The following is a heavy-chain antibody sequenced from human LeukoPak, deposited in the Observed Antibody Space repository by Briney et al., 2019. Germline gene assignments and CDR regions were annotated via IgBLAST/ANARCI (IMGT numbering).Heavy chain of an antibody. D-gene: IGHD2-21*01. J-gene: IGHJ3*02. CDR2: INPSGGST. CDR1: VYTFTSYY. CDR3: ARDLQSGFGGGANDAFDI. V-gene: IGHV1-46*01. Sequence: GASVKVSCKSSVYTFTSYYMHWVRQPPAQGLEWMGIINPSGGSTSYAQKFQGRVTMTRDMSTSTVYMELSSLRSEDTAVYYCARDLQSGFGGGANDAFDIWGQGTMVTVSS.